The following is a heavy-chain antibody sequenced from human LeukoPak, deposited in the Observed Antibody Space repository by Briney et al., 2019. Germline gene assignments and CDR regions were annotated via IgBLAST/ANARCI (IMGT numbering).Heavy chain of an antibody. CDR3: ARASQTYYYYYGMDV. CDR2: IYYSGST. V-gene: IGHV4-59*01. CDR1: GGSITTYY. J-gene: IGHJ6*02. Sequence: SETLSLTCTISGGSITTYYWNWIRQPPGKGLEWIGCIYYSGSTNYNPSLKSRVTISVDTSKNQFSLKLSSVTAADTAVYYCARASQTYYYYYGMDVWGQGTTVTVSS.